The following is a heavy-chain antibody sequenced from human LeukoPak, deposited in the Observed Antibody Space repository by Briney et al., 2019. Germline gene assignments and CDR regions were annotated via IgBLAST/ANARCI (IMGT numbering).Heavy chain of an antibody. CDR3: AADRRASIFDY. J-gene: IGHJ4*02. CDR1: GLTFSSYG. CDR2: IRYDGSNK. D-gene: IGHD3-22*01. V-gene: IGHV3-30*02. Sequence: GGSLRLSCAASGLTFSSYGMHWVRQAPGKGLEWVAFIRYDGSNKYYADSVKGRFTISRDNSKNTLYLQMNSLRAEDTAVYYCAADRRASIFDYWGPGTLVTVSS.